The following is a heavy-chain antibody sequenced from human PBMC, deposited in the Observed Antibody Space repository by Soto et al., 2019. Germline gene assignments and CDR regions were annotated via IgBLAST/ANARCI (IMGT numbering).Heavy chain of an antibody. Sequence: GGSLRLSCGASEFTFSNYAMSWVRQAPGKGLEWVSAISGSGGSTYYADSVKGRFTISRDNSKNTLYLQMNSLRAEDTAVYYCAKSVAVAGTYGYYYYGMDVWGQGTTVTVSS. CDR2: ISGSGGST. V-gene: IGHV3-23*01. J-gene: IGHJ6*02. D-gene: IGHD6-19*01. CDR1: EFTFSNYA. CDR3: AKSVAVAGTYGYYYYGMDV.